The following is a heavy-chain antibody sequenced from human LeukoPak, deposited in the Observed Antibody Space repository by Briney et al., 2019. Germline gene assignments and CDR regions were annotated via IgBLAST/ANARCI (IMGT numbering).Heavy chain of an antibody. CDR2: ITGSGDST. Sequence: GGSLRLSCAASGFTLTSYAMNWVRQAPGKGLEWVSTITGSGDSTYYADSAKGRFTISRDNSKSTVYLQMNSLRVEDSAIYYCAKGTPSGIYYYFDYWGQGTLVTVSS. V-gene: IGHV3-23*01. D-gene: IGHD1-26*01. J-gene: IGHJ4*02. CDR3: AKGTPSGIYYYFDY. CDR1: GFTLTSYA.